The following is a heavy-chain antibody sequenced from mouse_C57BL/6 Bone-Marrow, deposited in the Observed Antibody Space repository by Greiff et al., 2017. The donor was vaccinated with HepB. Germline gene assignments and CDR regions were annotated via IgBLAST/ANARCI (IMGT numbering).Heavy chain of an antibody. J-gene: IGHJ4*01. D-gene: IGHD2-3*01. V-gene: IGHV1-7*01. CDR2: INPSSGYT. CDR1: GYTFTSYW. Sequence: VQLQQSGAELAKPGASVKLSCKASGYTFTSYWMHWVKQRPGQGLEWIGYINPSSGYTKYNQKFKSKATLTVDKSSSTAYMQLSSLTSEDSAVYYCARDDGYPSYAMDYWGQGTSVTVSS. CDR3: ARDDGYPSYAMDY.